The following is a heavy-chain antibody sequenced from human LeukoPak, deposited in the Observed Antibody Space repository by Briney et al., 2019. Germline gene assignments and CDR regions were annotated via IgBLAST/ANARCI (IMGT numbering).Heavy chain of an antibody. Sequence: SVKVSCKASGGTFSSYAISWVRQAPGQGLEWMGRISPIFGTANYAQKFQGRVTITTDESTSTAYMELSSLRSEDTAVYYCARGGSYYYDSSGYYLGYWGQGTLVTVSS. V-gene: IGHV1-69*05. D-gene: IGHD3-22*01. CDR1: GGTFSSYA. CDR3: ARGGSYYYDSSGYYLGY. J-gene: IGHJ4*02. CDR2: ISPIFGTA.